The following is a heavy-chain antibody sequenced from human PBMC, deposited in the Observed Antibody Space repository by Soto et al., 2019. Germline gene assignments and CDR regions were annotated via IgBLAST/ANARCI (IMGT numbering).Heavy chain of an antibody. D-gene: IGHD4-17*01. CDR2: ISYDGSNK. J-gene: IGHJ4*02. CDR3: TPLYGDYDIDY. Sequence: GGSLRLSCAASGFTFSSYGMHWVRQAPGKGLEWVAVISYDGSNKYYADSVKGRFTISRDNSKNTLYLQMNSLRAEDTAVYYCTPLYGDYDIDYWGQGTLVTVS. V-gene: IGHV3-30*03. CDR1: GFTFSSYG.